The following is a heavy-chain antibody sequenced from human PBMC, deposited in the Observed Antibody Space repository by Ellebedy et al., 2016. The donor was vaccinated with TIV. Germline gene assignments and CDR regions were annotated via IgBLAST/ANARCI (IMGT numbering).Heavy chain of an antibody. V-gene: IGHV3-53*01. CDR3: ARGLVRGLTSQYFQY. CDR1: GFTVSKNY. D-gene: IGHD3-10*01. Sequence: GESLKISCAASGFTVSKNYMSWVRQAPGKGLEWVSVIYSGGGTYYKDSVKGRFTISRDNAKNSLYLEMDGLRPEDTAVYFCARGLVRGLTSQYFQYWGQGTLVTVSS. J-gene: IGHJ1*01. CDR2: IYSGGGT.